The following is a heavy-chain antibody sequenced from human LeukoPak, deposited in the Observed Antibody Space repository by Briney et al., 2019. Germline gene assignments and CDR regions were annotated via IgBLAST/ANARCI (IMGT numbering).Heavy chain of an antibody. CDR2: IKSKTDGGTT. J-gene: IGHJ4*02. CDR3: TTTGYSSSWYESIDY. CDR1: GFTFSNAW. Sequence: PGGSLRLSCAASGFTFSNAWMSWVRQAPGKGLEWVGRIKSKTDGGTTDYAAPVKGRFTISRDDSKNTLYLQMNSLKTEDTAVYYCTTTGYSSSWYESIDYWGQGTLVTVSS. D-gene: IGHD6-13*01. V-gene: IGHV3-15*01.